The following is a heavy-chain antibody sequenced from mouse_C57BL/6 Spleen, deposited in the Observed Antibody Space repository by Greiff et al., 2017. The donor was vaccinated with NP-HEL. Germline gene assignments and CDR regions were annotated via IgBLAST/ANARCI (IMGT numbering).Heavy chain of an antibody. CDR3: ARALLYGSSYVGYFDY. V-gene: IGHV5-4*01. J-gene: IGHJ2*01. D-gene: IGHD1-1*01. Sequence: EVQLKESGGGLVKPGGSLKLSCAASGFTFSSYAMSWVRQTPEKRLEWVATISDGGSYTYYPDNVKGRFTISRDNAKNNLYLQMSHLKSEDTAMYYCARALLYGSSYVGYFDYWGQGTTLTVSS. CDR2: ISDGGSYT. CDR1: GFTFSSYA.